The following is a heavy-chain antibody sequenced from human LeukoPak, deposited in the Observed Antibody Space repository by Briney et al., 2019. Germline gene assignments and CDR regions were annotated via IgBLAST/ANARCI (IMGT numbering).Heavy chain of an antibody. V-gene: IGHV4-39*01. D-gene: IGHD4-23*01. Sequence: PSETLSLTCTVSGGSISSSSYYWGWIRQPPGKGLEWIGSIYYSGSTYYNPSLKSRVTISVDTSKNQFSLKLSSVTAADTAVYYCARGHGGNSRWFDPWGQGTLVTVSS. CDR1: GGSISSSSYY. CDR2: IYYSGST. J-gene: IGHJ5*02. CDR3: ARGHGGNSRWFDP.